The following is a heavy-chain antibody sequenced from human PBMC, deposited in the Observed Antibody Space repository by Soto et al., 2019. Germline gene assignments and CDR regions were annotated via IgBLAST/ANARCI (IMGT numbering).Heavy chain of an antibody. CDR3: ARELRLVIPPHYYYYGMDV. CDR1: GGSVSSGSYY. CDR2: IYYSGST. V-gene: IGHV4-61*01. D-gene: IGHD3-9*01. J-gene: IGHJ6*02. Sequence: SETLSLTCTVSGGSVSSGSYYWSWIRQPPGKGLEWIGYIYYSGSTNYNPSLKSRVTISVDTSKNQFSLKLSSVTAADTAVYYCARELRLVIPPHYYYYGMDVWGQGTTVTVSS.